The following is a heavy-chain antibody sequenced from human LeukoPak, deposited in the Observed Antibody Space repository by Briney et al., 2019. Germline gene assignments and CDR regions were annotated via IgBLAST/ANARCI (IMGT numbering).Heavy chain of an antibody. CDR1: GASIHTYF. J-gene: IGHJ3*02. Sequence: SDPVSLPCTVSGASIHTYFWSWLRQPPGKGLEWIGYIYSSGSTNYNPSLKSRVTISVDTAKNQVSLKLSSVTAADTAMYYCARQVYRSPYAFDIWGQGTVVTVSS. CDR3: ARQVYRSPYAFDI. CDR2: IYSSGST. V-gene: IGHV4-4*08. D-gene: IGHD6-13*01.